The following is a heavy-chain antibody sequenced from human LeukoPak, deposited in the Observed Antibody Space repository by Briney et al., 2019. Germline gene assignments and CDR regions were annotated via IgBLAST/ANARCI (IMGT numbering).Heavy chain of an antibody. V-gene: IGHV3-23*01. CDR1: GFTFSSYA. D-gene: IGHD4-17*01. J-gene: IGHJ1*01. Sequence: GGSLRLSXAASGFTFSSYAMSWVGQAPGKGLEWVSAISGSGGSTYYADSVKGRFTISRDNSKNTLYLQMNSLRAEDTAVYYWAKDQDYGAYFQHWGQGTLVTVSS. CDR3: AKDQDYGAYFQH. CDR2: ISGSGGST.